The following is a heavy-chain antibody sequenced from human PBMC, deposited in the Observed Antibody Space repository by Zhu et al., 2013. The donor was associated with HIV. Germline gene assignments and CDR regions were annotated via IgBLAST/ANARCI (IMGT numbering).Heavy chain of an antibody. V-gene: IGHV1-46*03. CDR3: ARDSEPAWELPYYYYYYGMDV. Sequence: QVQLVQSGAEVKKPGASVKVSCKASGYTFTSYYMHWVRQAPGQGLEWMGIINPSGGSTSYAQKFQGRVTMTRDTSTSTVYMELSSLRSEDTAVYYCARDSEPAWELPYYYYYYGMDVWGQGTTVTVSS. CDR1: GYTFTSYY. CDR2: INPSGGST. D-gene: IGHD1-26*01. J-gene: IGHJ6*02.